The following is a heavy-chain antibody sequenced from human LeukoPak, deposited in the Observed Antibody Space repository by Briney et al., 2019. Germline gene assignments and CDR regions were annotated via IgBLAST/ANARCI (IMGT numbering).Heavy chain of an antibody. CDR1: GGSISSSSYY. Sequence: SETLSLTCTVSGGSISSSSYYWGWIRQPPGKGLEWIVSIYYSGSNYYNPSLNSRSITAVDTSKNQFSLKLSSVTAADTAVYYCARPISSSSLTYNWFDPWGQGTLVTVSP. CDR2: IYYSGSN. J-gene: IGHJ5*02. CDR3: ARPISSSSLTYNWFDP. D-gene: IGHD6-6*01. V-gene: IGHV4-39*01.